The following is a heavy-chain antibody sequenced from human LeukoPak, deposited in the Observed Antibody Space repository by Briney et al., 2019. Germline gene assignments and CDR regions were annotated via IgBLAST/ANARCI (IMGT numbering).Heavy chain of an antibody. Sequence: ASVKVSCKASGYTFTGYYMHWVRQAPGQGLEWMGWINPNSGGTNYAQKVQGRVTMTRDTSISTAYMELSRLRSDDTAVYYCARDGVITFGGVIVTNWFDPWGQGTLVTVSS. V-gene: IGHV1-2*02. CDR3: ARDGVITFGGVIVTNWFDP. CDR1: GYTFTGYY. D-gene: IGHD3-16*02. CDR2: INPNSGGT. J-gene: IGHJ5*02.